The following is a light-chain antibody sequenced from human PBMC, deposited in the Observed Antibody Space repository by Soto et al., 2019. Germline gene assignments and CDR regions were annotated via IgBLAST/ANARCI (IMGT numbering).Light chain of an antibody. CDR1: SGAVTSGLY. CDR3: LLSFSGVRV. J-gene: IGLJ2*01. CDR2: DTT. V-gene: IGLV7-46*01. Sequence: QAVVIQEPSLTVSPGGTVTLTGGSSSGAVTSGLYPYWFQQKPGQAPRTLIYDTTIKQSWTPARFSGSLVGGKAALTLSGAQPEDEADYYCLLSFSGVRVFGGGTKVTVL.